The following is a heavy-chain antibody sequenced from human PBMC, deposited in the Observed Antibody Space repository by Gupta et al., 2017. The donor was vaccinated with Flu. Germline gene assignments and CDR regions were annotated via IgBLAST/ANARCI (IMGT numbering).Heavy chain of an antibody. J-gene: IGHJ4*02. CDR1: GFTFGDVD. V-gene: IGHV3-48*03. CDR3: EKDPTHS. CDR2: ISSMGGT. Sequence: EVQLVEAGGGLVQPGGSLRLFCAAAGFTFGDVDVSWVRQAPGKALEGVSLISSMGGTYYTDSVKARFTLSKDNANNSVYLTIVSLGADDASVADCEKDPTHSWGQGTLVTVSS. D-gene: IGHD4-17*01.